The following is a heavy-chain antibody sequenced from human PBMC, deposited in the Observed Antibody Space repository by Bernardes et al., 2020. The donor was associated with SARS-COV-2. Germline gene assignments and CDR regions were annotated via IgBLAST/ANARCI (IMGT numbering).Heavy chain of an antibody. Sequence: GGSLRLSCATSGFTFSRYAVTWVRQAPGRGLEWVSSISAGGGSIFYADSVKGRFTISRDNSNSTLYLQMNSLRAEDTAVYYCAKDRKGTGGNTYWGQGTLVTVSS. D-gene: IGHD1-1*01. CDR3: AKDRKGTGGNTY. CDR2: ISAGGGSI. CDR1: GFTFSRYA. V-gene: IGHV3-23*01. J-gene: IGHJ4*02.